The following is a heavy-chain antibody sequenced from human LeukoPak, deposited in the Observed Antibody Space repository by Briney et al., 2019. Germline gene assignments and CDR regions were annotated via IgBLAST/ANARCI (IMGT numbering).Heavy chain of an antibody. D-gene: IGHD6-19*01. CDR1: GGSISSYY. V-gene: IGHV4-59*01. CDR3: AHSQYSSGWYFSY. CDR2: IYYSGST. J-gene: IGHJ4*02. Sequence: SETPSLTCTVSGGSISSYYWSWIRQPPGKGLEWIGYIYYSGSTNYNPSLKSRVTISVDTSKNQFSLKLSSVTAADTAVYYCAHSQYSSGWYFSYWGQGTLVTVSS.